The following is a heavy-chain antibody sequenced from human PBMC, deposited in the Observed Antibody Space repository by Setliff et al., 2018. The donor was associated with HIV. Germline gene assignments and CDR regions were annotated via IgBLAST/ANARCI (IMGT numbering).Heavy chain of an antibody. CDR3: ARVWSYGSGSLSP. CDR1: GGSIRSHY. D-gene: IGHD3-10*01. Sequence: SETLSLTCTVSGGSIRSHYWSWIRQPPGKGLEWIGEINHSGSTNYNPSLKSRVTISVDTSKNQFSLKLSSVTAADTAVYYCARVWSYGSGSLSPWGQGTLVTVSS. CDR2: INHSGST. J-gene: IGHJ5*02. V-gene: IGHV4-34*01.